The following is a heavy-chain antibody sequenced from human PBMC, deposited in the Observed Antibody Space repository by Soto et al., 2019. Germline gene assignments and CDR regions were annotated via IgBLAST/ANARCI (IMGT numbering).Heavy chain of an antibody. CDR2: IYYSGST. CDR1: GGSISSGDYY. Sequence: SETLSLTCTVSGGSISSGDYYWSWIRQPPGKGLEWIGYIYYSGSTYYNPSLKSRVTISVDTSKNQFSLKLSSVTAADTAVYYCAILAPDSSSWYRRGYYYYGMDVWGQGTTVTVS. D-gene: IGHD6-13*01. J-gene: IGHJ6*02. CDR3: AILAPDSSSWYRRGYYYYGMDV. V-gene: IGHV4-30-4*01.